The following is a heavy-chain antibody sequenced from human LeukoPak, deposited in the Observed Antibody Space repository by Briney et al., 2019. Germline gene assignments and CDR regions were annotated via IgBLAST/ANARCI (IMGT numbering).Heavy chain of an antibody. CDR2: ISSTSTTI. CDR1: GFTFSSHN. V-gene: IGHV3-48*01. Sequence: PGGSLRLSCAASGFTFSSHNMNWVRQAPGKGLEWVSYISSTSTTIYYADSVKGRFTISRDNAKNSLYLQVNSLRAEDTALYYCARVPTRQYYYMGVWGKGTTVTVSS. J-gene: IGHJ6*03. CDR3: ARVPTRQYYYMGV.